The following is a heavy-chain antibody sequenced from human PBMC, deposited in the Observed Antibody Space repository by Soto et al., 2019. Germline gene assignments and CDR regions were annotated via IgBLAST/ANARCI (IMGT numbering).Heavy chain of an antibody. Sequence: SVKVSCKASGGTFSSYAISWVRQAPGQGLEWMGGVIPIFGTANYAQKFQGRVTITADESTSTAYMELSSLRSEDTAVYYCARTIYGDDYFDYWGQGTQVTVSS. D-gene: IGHD4-17*01. CDR2: VIPIFGTA. CDR1: GGTFSSYA. J-gene: IGHJ4*02. CDR3: ARTIYGDDYFDY. V-gene: IGHV1-69*13.